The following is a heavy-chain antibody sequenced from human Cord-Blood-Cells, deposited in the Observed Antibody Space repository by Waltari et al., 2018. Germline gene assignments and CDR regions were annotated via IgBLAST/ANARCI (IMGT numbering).Heavy chain of an antibody. CDR2: IYYSGST. CDR3: ARQNLYYFDY. V-gene: IGHV4-39*01. Sequence: QLQLQESGPGLVKPSETLSLTCTVSGGSISSSSYYWGWIRQPPGKGLEWIGSIYYSGSTYYNPALKSRVTISVDTSKNQFSLKLSSVTAADTAVYYCARQNLYYFDYWGQGTLVTVSS. J-gene: IGHJ4*02. D-gene: IGHD1-7*01. CDR1: GGSISSSSYY.